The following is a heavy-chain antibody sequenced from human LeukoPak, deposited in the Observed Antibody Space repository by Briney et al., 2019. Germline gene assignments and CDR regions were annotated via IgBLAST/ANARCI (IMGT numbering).Heavy chain of an antibody. V-gene: IGHV4-59*01. D-gene: IGHD6-13*01. J-gene: IGHJ5*02. CDR1: GGSISSYY. Sequence: SEPLSLTCTVSGGSISSYYWSWIRQPPGKGLEWIGYIYYSGSTNYNPSLKSRVTISVDTSKNQFSLKLSSVTAADTAVYYCARGIAAAGGGVNWFDPWGQGTLVTVSS. CDR3: ARGIAAAGGGVNWFDP. CDR2: IYYSGST.